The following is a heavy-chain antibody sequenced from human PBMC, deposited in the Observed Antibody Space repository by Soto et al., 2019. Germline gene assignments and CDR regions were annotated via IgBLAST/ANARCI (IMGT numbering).Heavy chain of an antibody. Sequence: TSETLSLTCAVYGGSFSGYYWSWIRQPPGKGLEWIGEINHSGSTNYNPSLKSRVTISVDTSKNQFSLKLSSVTAADTAVYYCARGRYCSGGSCYQNWFDPWGQGTLVTVSS. CDR3: ARGRYCSGGSCYQNWFDP. J-gene: IGHJ5*02. D-gene: IGHD2-15*01. CDR1: GGSFSGYY. CDR2: INHSGST. V-gene: IGHV4-34*01.